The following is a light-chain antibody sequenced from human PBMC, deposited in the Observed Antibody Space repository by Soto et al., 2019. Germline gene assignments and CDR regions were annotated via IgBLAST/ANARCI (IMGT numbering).Light chain of an antibody. V-gene: IGLV2-14*01. Sequence: QSALTQPASVSGSPGQSITISCTGTTSDVGGSNYVSWIQHHPGKAPKLVIFEVSNRPSGVSNRISGSKSGNTASLTISGLQAEDEADYYCSSYATGSNSPYAFGTGTMATVL. CDR2: EVS. CDR1: TSDVGGSNY. J-gene: IGLJ1*01. CDR3: SSYATGSNSPYA.